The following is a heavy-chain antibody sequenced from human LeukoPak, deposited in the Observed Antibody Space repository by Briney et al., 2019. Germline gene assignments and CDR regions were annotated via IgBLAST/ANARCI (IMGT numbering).Heavy chain of an antibody. CDR3: ARRLLGTAAFDI. D-gene: IGHD2-15*01. CDR2: ISSSSYNT. CDR1: GFTFSDYY. J-gene: IGHJ3*02. V-gene: IGHV3-11*03. Sequence: PEGSLRLSCAASGFTFSDYYMSWIRQAPGKGLEWVSYISSSSYNTIYADSVKGRFTLSRDNAKNSLYLQMNSLRAEDTAVYYCARRLLGTAAFDIRGQGTMVTVSS.